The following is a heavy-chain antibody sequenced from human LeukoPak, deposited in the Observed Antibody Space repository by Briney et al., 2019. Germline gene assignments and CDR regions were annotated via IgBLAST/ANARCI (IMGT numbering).Heavy chain of an antibody. CDR3: AKRRDVAAGGSGAFDY. Sequence: GGSLRLSCAASGFTFSSYGMHWVRRAPGKGLEWVAFIRYDGSSQRYTDSVKGRFTISRDNSKNTVYLQMNSLRAEDTAVYYCAKRRDVAAGGSGAFDYWGQGSLVTVSS. CDR2: IRYDGSSQ. V-gene: IGHV3-30*02. J-gene: IGHJ4*02. CDR1: GFTFSSYG. D-gene: IGHD6-13*01.